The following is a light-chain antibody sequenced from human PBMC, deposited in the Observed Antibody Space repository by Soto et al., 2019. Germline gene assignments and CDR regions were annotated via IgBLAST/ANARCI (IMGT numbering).Light chain of an antibody. V-gene: IGLV1-51*01. CDR2: DNR. CDR3: CTWDSSLQTVV. Sequence: QSVLTQPPSVSAAPGQKVTISCSGSSSNVGGNYVAWYQQLQRAAPKLLIYDNRKRFSGIPDRFSGSKSGTSATLAITGLQTGDEANYYCCTWDSSLQTVVFGGGTKLTVL. J-gene: IGLJ2*01. CDR1: SSNVGGNY.